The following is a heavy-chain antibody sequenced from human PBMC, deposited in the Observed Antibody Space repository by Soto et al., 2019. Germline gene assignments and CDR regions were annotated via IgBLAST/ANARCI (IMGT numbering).Heavy chain of an antibody. CDR2: INPNSGGT. Sequence: ASVKVSCKASGYTFTGYYMHWVRQAPGQGLEWMGWINPNSGGTNYAQKFQGRVTMTRDTSISTAYMELSRLRSDDTAVYYCAREGDLESLLGGSKYFDYWGQGTLLTVSS. CDR3: AREGDLESLLGGSKYFDY. CDR1: GYTFTGYY. D-gene: IGHD3-3*01. J-gene: IGHJ4*02. V-gene: IGHV1-2*02.